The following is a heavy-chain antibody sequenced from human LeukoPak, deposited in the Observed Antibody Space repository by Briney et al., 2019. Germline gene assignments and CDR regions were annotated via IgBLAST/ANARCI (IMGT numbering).Heavy chain of an antibody. V-gene: IGHV1-18*01. Sequence: ASVKVSCKASGYTFTSYGISWVRQAPGQGLEWMGWISAYNGNTNYAQKLQGRVTMTTDTSTSTAYMELRSLRSDDTAVYYCARAFSITIFGVASNWFDPWGQGTLVTVSS. CDR2: ISAYNGNT. J-gene: IGHJ5*02. CDR3: ARAFSITIFGVASNWFDP. CDR1: GYTFTSYG. D-gene: IGHD3-3*01.